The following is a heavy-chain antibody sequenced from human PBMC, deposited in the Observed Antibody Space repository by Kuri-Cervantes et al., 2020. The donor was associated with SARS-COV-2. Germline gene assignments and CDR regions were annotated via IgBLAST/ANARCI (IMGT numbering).Heavy chain of an antibody. V-gene: IGHV1-69*04. CDR3: ARVLGRSTICCWN. Sequence: SVKVSCKASGDTFSSYAISWVRQAPGQGLEWMGRINPNLGTANYAQKFHGRVTITSDRSTSTAYMELSNLRSADTAVYYGARVLGRSTICCWNWGQGTLVTVSS. CDR2: INPNLGTA. J-gene: IGHJ4*02. D-gene: IGHD2-2*01. CDR1: GDTFSSYA.